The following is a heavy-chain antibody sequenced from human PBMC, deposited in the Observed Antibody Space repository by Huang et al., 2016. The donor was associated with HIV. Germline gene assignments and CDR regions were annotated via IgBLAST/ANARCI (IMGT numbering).Heavy chain of an antibody. J-gene: IGHJ6*02. Sequence: VESGGRLVLPGGSIRLSCVGSTFTCGAYWMRWVRQSHGKGLEEVANIKQDESEKDYVESVKGRFNISRDNAKKVLFLEMNNVRVEDTATYYCATKTAAMDIWGQGTTVTVS. CDR1: TFTCGAYW. D-gene: IGHD1-7*01. CDR2: IKQDESEK. V-gene: IGHV3-7*01. CDR3: ATKTAAMDI.